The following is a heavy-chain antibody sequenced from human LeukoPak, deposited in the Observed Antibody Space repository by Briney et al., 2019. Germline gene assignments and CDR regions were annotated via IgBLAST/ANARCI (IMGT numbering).Heavy chain of an antibody. V-gene: IGHV3-23*01. J-gene: IGHJ4*02. CDR1: GFTFSDHW. D-gene: IGHD3-22*01. CDR2: ISGSGGST. Sequence: GGSLRLSCAAFGFTFSDHWMAWVRQAPGKGLEWVSAISGSGGSTYYADSVKGRFTISRDNSKNTLYLQMNSLRAEDTAVYYCAKFGYDSSGYYLFDYWGQGTLVTVSS. CDR3: AKFGYDSSGYYLFDY.